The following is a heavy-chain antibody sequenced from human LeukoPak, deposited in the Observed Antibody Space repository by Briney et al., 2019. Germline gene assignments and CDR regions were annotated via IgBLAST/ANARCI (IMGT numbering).Heavy chain of an antibody. CDR3: VGAEGAFDY. CDR2: INHSGST. V-gene: IGHV4-34*01. CDR1: GGSFSGYY. Sequence: PSETLSLTCAVYGGSFSGYYWSWIRQPPGKGLEWIGEINHSGSTNYNPSLKSRVTISVDTSKNQFSLKLSSVTAADTAVYYCVGAEGAFDYWGQGTLVTVSS. J-gene: IGHJ4*02. D-gene: IGHD1-26*01.